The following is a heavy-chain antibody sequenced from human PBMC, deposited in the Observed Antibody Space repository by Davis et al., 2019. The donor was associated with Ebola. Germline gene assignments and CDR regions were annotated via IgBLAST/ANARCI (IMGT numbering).Heavy chain of an antibody. J-gene: IGHJ6*02. CDR1: GYTFTSSG. V-gene: IGHV1-18*01. Sequence: ASVQVSCMASGYTFTSSGISRVRPAPGQGLEWMGWISAYHGNTNYAQKLQGRVTMTTDTSTSTAYMELRSLRSDDTAVYYCAKTTGMYYYYGMDVWGQGTTVTVSS. D-gene: IGHD4-17*01. CDR3: AKTTGMYYYYGMDV. CDR2: ISAYHGNT.